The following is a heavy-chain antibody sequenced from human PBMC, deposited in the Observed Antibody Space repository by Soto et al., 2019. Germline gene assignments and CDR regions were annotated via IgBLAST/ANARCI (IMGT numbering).Heavy chain of an antibody. J-gene: IGHJ4*02. CDR3: ARDGRAMNDY. Sequence: RQAPGKGLEFVSSISSNGGTTNYAYSVKGRFTISRDNSRDTLYLQMGSLRPEDMAVYYCARDGRAMNDYWGQGTLVSVSS. CDR2: ISSNGGTT. V-gene: IGHV3-64*01.